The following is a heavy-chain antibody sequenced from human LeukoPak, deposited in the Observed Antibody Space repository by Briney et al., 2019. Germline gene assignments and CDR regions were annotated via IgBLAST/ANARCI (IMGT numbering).Heavy chain of an antibody. V-gene: IGHV4-39*01. D-gene: IGHD5-18*01. Sequence: SETLSLTCTVSGGSISSSSYYWGWIRQPPGKGLEWIGSIYYSGSTYYNPSLKRRVTISVDTSKNQFSLKLSSVTAADTAVYYCARRAMDYYYYGMDVWGQGTTVTVSS. CDR2: IYYSGST. J-gene: IGHJ6*02. CDR3: ARRAMDYYYYGMDV. CDR1: GGSISSSSYY.